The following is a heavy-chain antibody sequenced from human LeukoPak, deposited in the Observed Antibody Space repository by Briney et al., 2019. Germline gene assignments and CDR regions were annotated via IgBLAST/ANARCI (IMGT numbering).Heavy chain of an antibody. CDR1: GYLINSGYF. Sequence: SETLSLTCAVSGYLINSGYFWGWIRQPPGKGLEWIGSMHHRGSTYYTASLKSRVTISGDTSNNQFSLTLSSVTAPDTAVYYCAREVRYYDHTGYPDYWGQGTLVTVSS. CDR2: MHHRGST. J-gene: IGHJ4*02. CDR3: AREVRYYDHTGYPDY. V-gene: IGHV4-38-2*02. D-gene: IGHD3-22*01.